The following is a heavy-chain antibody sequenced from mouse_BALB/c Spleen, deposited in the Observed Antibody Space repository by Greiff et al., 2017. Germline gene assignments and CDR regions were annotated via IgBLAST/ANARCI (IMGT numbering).Heavy chain of an antibody. CDR2: INPYNGDT. V-gene: IGHV1-20*02. Sequence: VQLQQSGPELVKPGASVKISCKASGYSFTGYFMNWVMQSHGKSLEWIGRINPYNGDTFYNQKFKGKATLTVEKSSSTAHMELRSLASEDSAVYYCARGGLTGTAWFAYWGQGTLVTVSA. D-gene: IGHD4-1*01. J-gene: IGHJ3*01. CDR1: GYSFTGYF. CDR3: ARGGLTGTAWFAY.